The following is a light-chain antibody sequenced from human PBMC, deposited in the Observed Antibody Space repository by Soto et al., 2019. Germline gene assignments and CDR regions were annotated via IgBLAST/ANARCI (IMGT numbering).Light chain of an antibody. V-gene: IGLV3-1*01. CDR1: ELGEKH. J-gene: IGLJ2*01. CDR3: QSWDSTTAA. Sequence: SSELTQPPSVSVSPGQTASITCSGDELGEKHACWYQQKPGQSPVLVIYEDDKRPSGIPERFSGSTSGNTATLTISGTQTMDEADYYCQSWDSTTAAFGGGTKLTVL. CDR2: EDD.